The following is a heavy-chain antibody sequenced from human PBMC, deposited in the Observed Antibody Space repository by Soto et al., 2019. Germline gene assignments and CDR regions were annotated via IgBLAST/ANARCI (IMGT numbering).Heavy chain of an antibody. Sequence: QVQLVESGGGVVQPGRSLRLSCASSGFTFSTYAMQWARQAHGQGLEWLAVVSYDGNDKWYVDSAEGRFTISRDNSKTTVYLQLNSLRSDDTAVYYCARGVNSAHHRTGGADYWGQGTLVSVSS. CDR1: GFTFSTYA. CDR3: ARGVNSAHHRTGGADY. V-gene: IGHV3-30-3*01. D-gene: IGHD1-26*01. J-gene: IGHJ4*02. CDR2: VSYDGNDK.